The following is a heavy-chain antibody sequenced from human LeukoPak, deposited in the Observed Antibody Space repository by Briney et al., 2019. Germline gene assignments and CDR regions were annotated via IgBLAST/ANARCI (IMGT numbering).Heavy chain of an antibody. Sequence: GGSLRLSCAASGFTFSSYDMSWVRQAPGKGLKWVSAISGSGGSTYYADSVKGRFTISRDNAKNSLYLQMNSLRAEDTAVYYCAELGIAMVGGVWGKGTTVTISS. CDR2: ISGSGGST. CDR1: GFTFSSYD. J-gene: IGHJ6*04. CDR3: AELGIAMVGGV. D-gene: IGHD3-10*02. V-gene: IGHV3-23*01.